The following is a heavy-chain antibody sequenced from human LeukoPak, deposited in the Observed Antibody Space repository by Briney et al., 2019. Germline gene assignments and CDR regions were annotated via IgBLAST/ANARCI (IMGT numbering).Heavy chain of an antibody. Sequence: GGSLTLSCAASGFTFSDYAMHWVRQAPGKGLEWLAFIHYDGSMEFYADSVKGRFSISRDNSKNTLYLQMNSLRTEDTAVYYCEKGGREVTPFGYGGGGTLVTVSS. D-gene: IGHD3-22*01. CDR3: EKGGREVTPFGY. CDR1: GFTFSDYA. J-gene: IGHJ4*02. CDR2: IHYDGSME. V-gene: IGHV3-30*02.